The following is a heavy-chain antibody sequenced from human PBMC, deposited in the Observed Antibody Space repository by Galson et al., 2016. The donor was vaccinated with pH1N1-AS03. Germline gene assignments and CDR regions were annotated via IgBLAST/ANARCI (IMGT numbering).Heavy chain of an antibody. V-gene: IGHV3-9*01. Sequence: SLRLSCAASGFTFTNHWMHWVRQAPGQGLEWVSGISWNSGSIAYADSVKGRFTISRDNAKNSLYLQMNSLRTEDTALYYCAKEAGRWLQMEAFDLWGQGTKVIVSS. D-gene: IGHD5-24*01. J-gene: IGHJ3*01. CDR2: ISWNSGSI. CDR1: GFTFTNHW. CDR3: AKEAGRWLQMEAFDL.